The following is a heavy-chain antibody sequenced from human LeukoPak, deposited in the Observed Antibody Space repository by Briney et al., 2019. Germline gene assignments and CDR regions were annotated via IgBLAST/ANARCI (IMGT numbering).Heavy chain of an antibody. CDR3: AIFLEWLYYGTDV. CDR2: INHSGST. D-gene: IGHD3-3*01. V-gene: IGHV4-34*01. CDR1: GGSFSGYY. Sequence: SETLSLTCAVYGGSFSGYYWSWIRQPPGKGLEWIGEINHSGSTNYNPSLKSRVTISVDPSKNQFSLKLSSVTAADTAVYYCAIFLEWLYYGTDVWGQGTTVTVSS. J-gene: IGHJ6*02.